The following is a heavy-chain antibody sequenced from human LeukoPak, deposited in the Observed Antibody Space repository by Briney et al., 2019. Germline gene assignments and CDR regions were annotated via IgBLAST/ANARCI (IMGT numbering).Heavy chain of an antibody. CDR2: IIGSGVGTYAT. V-gene: IGHV3-23*01. CDR3: AREVVVVAATPGHWFDP. Sequence: GGYLRLSCAASGFTFSNFAMNWVLQAPGKGLEWVSIIIGSGVGTYATYYPDSVKGRFTTSRDNSKNTLYLQMNSLRAEDTAVYYCAREVVVVAATPGHWFDPWGQGTLVTVSS. CDR1: GFTFSNFA. J-gene: IGHJ5*02. D-gene: IGHD2-15*01.